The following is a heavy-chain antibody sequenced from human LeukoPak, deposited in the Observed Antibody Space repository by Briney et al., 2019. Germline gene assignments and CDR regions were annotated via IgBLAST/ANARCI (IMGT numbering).Heavy chain of an antibody. Sequence: PGGSLRLSCAASGFTFSSYAMSWVRQAPGKGLEWVSAISGSGGSTYYADSVKGRFTISRDNSKNTLYLQMNSLRAEDTAVYYCAKDTHYDSSGYYFPNFQHWGQGTLVTVSS. D-gene: IGHD3-22*01. J-gene: IGHJ1*01. CDR3: AKDTHYDSSGYYFPNFQH. CDR2: ISGSGGST. V-gene: IGHV3-23*01. CDR1: GFTFSSYA.